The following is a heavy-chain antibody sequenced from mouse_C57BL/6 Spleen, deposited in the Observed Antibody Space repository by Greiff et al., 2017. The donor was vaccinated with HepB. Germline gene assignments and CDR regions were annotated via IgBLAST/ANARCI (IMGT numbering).Heavy chain of an antibody. J-gene: IGHJ3*01. D-gene: IGHD2-2*01. CDR1: GFTFSDYY. CDR2: INYDGSST. V-gene: IGHV5-16*01. CDR3: AREDGYDRTAWFAY. Sequence: EVQRVESEGGLVQPGSSMKLSCTASGFTFSDYYMAWVRQVPEKGLEWVANINYDGSSTYYLDSLKSRFIISRDNAKNILYLQMSSLKSEDTATYYCAREDGYDRTAWFAYWGQGTLVTVSA.